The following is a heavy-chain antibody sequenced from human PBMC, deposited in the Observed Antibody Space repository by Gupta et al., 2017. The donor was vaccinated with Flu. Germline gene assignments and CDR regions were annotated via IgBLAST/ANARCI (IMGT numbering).Heavy chain of an antibody. V-gene: IGHV1-69*06. Sequence: QVQLVQSGAEVKKPGSSVKVSCKASGGTFSSNAISWVRQAPGQGLEWMGGIIPKFDTPNYAQKCQGRVTITADKSTSTAYMELSSLRSEDTAVYYCARDYDGTGTYYYYYFGMDVWGQGTTVTVSS. CDR3: ARDYDGTGTYYYYYFGMDV. CDR1: GGTFSSNA. J-gene: IGHJ6*02. CDR2: IIPKFDTP. D-gene: IGHD3-22*01.